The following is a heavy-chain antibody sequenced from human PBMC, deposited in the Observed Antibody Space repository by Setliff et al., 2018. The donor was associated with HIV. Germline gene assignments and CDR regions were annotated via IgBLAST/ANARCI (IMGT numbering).Heavy chain of an antibody. Sequence: SETLSLTCAVHGGSLGGYYWTWIRQPPGKGLEWIGEINESGGTNYSPSLKSRITISLDTSNNQFSLNLTSLTAADTAVYYCARFLGWRGFDYWGQGTLVTVSS. CDR2: INESGGT. CDR3: ARFLGWRGFDY. J-gene: IGHJ4*02. V-gene: IGHV4-34*01. D-gene: IGHD3-3*01. CDR1: GGSLGGYY.